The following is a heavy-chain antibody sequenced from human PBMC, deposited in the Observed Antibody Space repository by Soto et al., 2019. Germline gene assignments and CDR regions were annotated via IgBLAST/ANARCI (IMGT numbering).Heavy chain of an antibody. D-gene: IGHD6-19*01. CDR3: ARPDSNGWYDY. CDR1: GYSFTSYW. J-gene: IGHJ4*02. CDR2: IYPRDSDT. V-gene: IGHV5-51*01. Sequence: XESLNISCKGSGYSFTSYWIAWVRQMPGKGLEWMAIIYPRDSDTRYSPSFQGQVTISADKSISTAYLQWNSLKASDSAMYYCARPDSNGWYDYWGQGTPVTVSS.